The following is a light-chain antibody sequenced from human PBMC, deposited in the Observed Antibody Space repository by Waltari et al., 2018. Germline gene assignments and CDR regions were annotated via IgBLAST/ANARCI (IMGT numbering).Light chain of an antibody. CDR3: QSYDRSTVI. J-gene: IGLJ2*01. Sequence: NFILTQPHSVSESPGKTITISCTRSSGRIASHYVQWYRPRPGSAPTTLINEDNQRASWVPYRFSGSIDDSSNSAFLTISTLKTEDEADYYCQSYDRSTVIFGGGTKLTVL. CDR2: EDN. CDR1: SGRIASHY. V-gene: IGLV6-57*03.